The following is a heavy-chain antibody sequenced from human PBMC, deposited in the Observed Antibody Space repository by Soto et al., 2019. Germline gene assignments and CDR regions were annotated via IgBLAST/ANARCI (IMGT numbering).Heavy chain of an antibody. CDR1: GYTFTSYG. D-gene: IGHD4-17*01. J-gene: IGHJ4*02. CDR3: ARLPLTTVTTYYFDY. V-gene: IGHV1-18*01. Sequence: QVQLVQSGAEVKKPGASVKVSCKASGYTFTSYGISWVRQAPGQGLEWMGWISAYNGNTNYAQKLQVRVTMTTDTSTSTAYMELRSLRSDDTAVYYCARLPLTTVTTYYFDYWGQGTLVTVSS. CDR2: ISAYNGNT.